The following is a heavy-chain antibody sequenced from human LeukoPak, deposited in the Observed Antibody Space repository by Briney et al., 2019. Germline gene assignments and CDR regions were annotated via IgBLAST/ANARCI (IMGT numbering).Heavy chain of an antibody. CDR2: ISSSSSRTI. CDR1: GFTFSSYS. CDR3: ARAGSGWYFDY. V-gene: IGHV3-48*02. D-gene: IGHD6-19*01. Sequence: AGGSLRLSCAAAGFTFSSYSLNWVRQAPGKGLEWVSYISSSSSRTIYYADSVKGRFTISRDNAKNSVYLQMNSLRDEDTAVYYCARAGSGWYFDYWDQGTLVAVSS. J-gene: IGHJ4*02.